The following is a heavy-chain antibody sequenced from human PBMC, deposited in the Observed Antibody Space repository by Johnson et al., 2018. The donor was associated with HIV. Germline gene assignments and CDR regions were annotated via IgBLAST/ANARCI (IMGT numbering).Heavy chain of an antibody. D-gene: IGHD1-7*01. CDR1: GFTFDDYG. J-gene: IGHJ3*02. CDR3: AKDHHTVMLELLGAFDI. CDR2: INWNGGSI. Sequence: VQLVESGGGVVRPGGSLRLSCAASGFTFDDYGMSWVRQAPGKGLEWVSGINWNGGSIGYADSVRGRFTISRDNSKNTLYLQMNSLIAEDTAVYYWAKDHHTVMLELLGAFDIWGQGTMVTVSS. V-gene: IGHV3-20*04.